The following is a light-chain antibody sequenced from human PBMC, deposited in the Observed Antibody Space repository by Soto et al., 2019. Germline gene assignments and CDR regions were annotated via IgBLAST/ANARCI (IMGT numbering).Light chain of an antibody. CDR3: LQYYKCPCT. CDR2: AAS. V-gene: IGKV1-6*01. CDR1: QGIIND. Sequence: AIQMTQSPYSLSASVGDRVTITCRASQGIINDLGWYQQKPGKAPKLLIYAASSLQSGVPSRIRGSGSCTDFTLTLRSLQHDDFATYYCLQYYKCPCTFGQGTKVEIK. J-gene: IGKJ1*01.